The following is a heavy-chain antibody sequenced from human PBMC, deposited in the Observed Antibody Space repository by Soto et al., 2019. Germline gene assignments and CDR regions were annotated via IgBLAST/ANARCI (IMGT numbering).Heavy chain of an antibody. D-gene: IGHD2-8*01. CDR1: GFTFSSYA. V-gene: IGHV3-30-3*01. CDR2: ISYDGSNK. Sequence: GGALRLSCAASGFTFSSYAMHRVRQAPGKGLEWVAVISYDGSNKYYADSVKGRFTISRDNSKNTLYLQMNSLRAEDTAVYYCASEYCTNGVCYKTSYYYYGMDVWGQGTTVTVSS. CDR3: ASEYCTNGVCYKTSYYYYGMDV. J-gene: IGHJ6*02.